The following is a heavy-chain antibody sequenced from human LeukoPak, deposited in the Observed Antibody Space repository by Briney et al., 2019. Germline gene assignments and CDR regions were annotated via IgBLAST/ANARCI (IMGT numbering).Heavy chain of an antibody. D-gene: IGHD2-2*01. J-gene: IGHJ6*03. CDR2: ISAYNGNT. Sequence: ASVKVSCKASGYTFTSYGISWVRQAPGQGLEWMGWISAYNGNTNYAQKLQGRVTITRNTSISTAYMELSSLRSEDTAVYYCARGEVVVVPAAIGDYYYYYYMDVWGKGTTVTVSS. V-gene: IGHV1-18*01. CDR1: GYTFTSYG. CDR3: ARGEVVVVPAAIGDYYYYYYMDV.